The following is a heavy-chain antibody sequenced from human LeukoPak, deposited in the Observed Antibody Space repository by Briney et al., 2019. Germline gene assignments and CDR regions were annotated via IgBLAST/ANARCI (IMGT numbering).Heavy chain of an antibody. V-gene: IGHV3-74*01. CDR3: ARSAPLAASSPGT. D-gene: IGHD6-13*01. J-gene: IGHJ5*02. CDR2: INGDGTIT. Sequence: PGGSLRISCAASGFTFSSYWMHWVRQAPGKGLVWVSHINGDGTITHYADSVKGRFTISRDNAKNTLYLQMNSLRAEDTGVYYCARSAPLAASSPGTWGQGTLVTVSS. CDR1: GFTFSSYW.